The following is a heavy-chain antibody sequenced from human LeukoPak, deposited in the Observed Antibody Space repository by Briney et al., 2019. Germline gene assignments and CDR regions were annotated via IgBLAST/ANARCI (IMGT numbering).Heavy chain of an antibody. CDR3: ARDLPDY. J-gene: IGHJ4*02. CDR2: IKQDGSEK. Sequence: GGSLRLSCAASGFIFSSFWMTWVRQAPGKGLEWVANIKQDGSEKYYVDSVKGRFTISRDNAKNSLYLQMNSLRAEDTAVYSCARDLPDYWGQGTLVTVSS. V-gene: IGHV3-7*01. CDR1: GFIFSSFW.